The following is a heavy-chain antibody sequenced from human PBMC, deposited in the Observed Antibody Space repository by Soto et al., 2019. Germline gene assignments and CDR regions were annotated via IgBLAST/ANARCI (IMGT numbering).Heavy chain of an antibody. D-gene: IGHD6-19*01. CDR3: ARDVLTAVAGSVNWFDP. CDR2: IWYDGTKK. Sequence: QRLSCAASGFSLRTYGMQWLRRAPGKGLEWVAFIWYDGTKKFYANSVKGRSTISKDNSNNILYLQMSGLRAEDTAVYYCARDVLTAVAGSVNWFDPWGQGTLVTVSS. CDR1: GFSLRTYG. V-gene: IGHV3-33*01. J-gene: IGHJ5*02.